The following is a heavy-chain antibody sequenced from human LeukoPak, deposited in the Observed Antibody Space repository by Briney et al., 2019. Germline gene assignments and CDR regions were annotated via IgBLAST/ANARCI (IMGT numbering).Heavy chain of an antibody. CDR2: IYYSGST. Sequence: PSETLSLTCAVSGYSISSGYYWSWIRQPPGKGLEWIGYIYYSGSTDYNPSLKSRVTISVDTSKNQFSLKLSSVTAADTAVYYCARAGSMFGVVVFDYWGQGTLVTVSS. V-gene: IGHV4-61*01. J-gene: IGHJ4*02. CDR1: GYSISSGYY. D-gene: IGHD3-3*01. CDR3: ARAGSMFGVVVFDY.